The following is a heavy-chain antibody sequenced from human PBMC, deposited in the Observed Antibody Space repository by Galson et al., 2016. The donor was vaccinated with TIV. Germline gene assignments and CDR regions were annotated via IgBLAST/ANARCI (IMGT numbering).Heavy chain of an antibody. Sequence: SLRLSCAASGFTFSNYWMHWVRHSPGEGLIYVSRINTDGDASAYADSVKGRFTISRDNVKNIVFLQMTALRVEDTAVYYCARGNPGNPNFWGQGTLVTVSS. D-gene: IGHD4-23*01. J-gene: IGHJ4*02. CDR1: GFTFSNYW. V-gene: IGHV3-74*01. CDR2: INTDGDAS. CDR3: ARGNPGNPNF.